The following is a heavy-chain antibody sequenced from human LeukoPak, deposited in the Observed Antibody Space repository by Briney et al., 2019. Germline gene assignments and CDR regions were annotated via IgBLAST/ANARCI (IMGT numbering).Heavy chain of an antibody. D-gene: IGHD6-19*01. CDR2: ISSDGSIT. Sequence: GGSLRLSCAASGFTFRSYWMHWVRQAPGKGLVWVSRISSDGSITNYADSVKGRFTISSDNAKNTLYLQMNSLRAADTAVYYCARDRSGWYRNVFDTWGHGTMVTVSS. V-gene: IGHV3-74*01. CDR3: ARDRSGWYRNVFDT. CDR1: GFTFRSYW. J-gene: IGHJ3*02.